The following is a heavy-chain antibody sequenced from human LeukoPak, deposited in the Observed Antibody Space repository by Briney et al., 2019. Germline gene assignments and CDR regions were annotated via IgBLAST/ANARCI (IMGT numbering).Heavy chain of an antibody. CDR1: GDTFSSYS. CDR3: ARDEAYCSGGSCGAFDI. CDR2: KTHIFCTE. V-gene: IGHV1-69*01. Sequence: SVKVSCKACGDTFSSYSISWVRQAPGQGLEWMGGKTHIFCTENYAQKFQGRVTITADESTSTVYIELSSLRSEDTSVYYCARDEAYCSGGSCGAFDIWGQGTMVTVSS. D-gene: IGHD2-15*01. J-gene: IGHJ3*02.